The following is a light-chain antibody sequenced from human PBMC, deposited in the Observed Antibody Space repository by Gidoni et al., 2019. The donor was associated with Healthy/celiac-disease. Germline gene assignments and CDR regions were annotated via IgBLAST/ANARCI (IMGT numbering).Light chain of an antibody. V-gene: IGKV3-11*01. Sequence: DIVLTQSPATLSLSPGERATLSCRASQSVSSYLAWYQQKPGQAPRLLIYDASNRATGIPARFSGSGSGTDFTLTISSLEPEDFGVYYCQQRSNWPPYTFGQGTKLEIK. CDR2: DAS. CDR3: QQRSNWPPYT. CDR1: QSVSSY. J-gene: IGKJ2*01.